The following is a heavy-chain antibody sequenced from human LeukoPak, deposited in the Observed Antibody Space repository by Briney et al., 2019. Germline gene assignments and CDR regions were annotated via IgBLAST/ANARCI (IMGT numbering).Heavy chain of an antibody. V-gene: IGHV4-34*01. CDR1: GGSFSGYY. CDR3: ARVRPGAYYFDY. J-gene: IGHJ4*02. Sequence: SETLSLTCAVYGGSFSGYYWGWIRQPPGKGLEWIGEINHSGSTNYNPSLKSRVTISVDTSKNQFSLKLSSVTAADTAVYYCARVRPGAYYFDYWGQGTLVTVSS. CDR2: INHSGST.